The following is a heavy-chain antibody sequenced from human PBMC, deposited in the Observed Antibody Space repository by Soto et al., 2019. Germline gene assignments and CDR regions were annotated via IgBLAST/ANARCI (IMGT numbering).Heavy chain of an antibody. CDR2: IYHSGST. CDR3: ARTFSIYSGSYNDAFDI. J-gene: IGHJ3*02. Sequence: QVQLQESGPGLVKPSGTLSLTCAVSGGSISSSNWWRWVRQPPGKGLEWIGEIYHSGSTNYNPALKSRVTISVDKSKNQFSLKLSSVTAADTAVYYCARTFSIYSGSYNDAFDIWGQGTMVTVSS. D-gene: IGHD1-26*01. V-gene: IGHV4-4*02. CDR1: GGSISSSNW.